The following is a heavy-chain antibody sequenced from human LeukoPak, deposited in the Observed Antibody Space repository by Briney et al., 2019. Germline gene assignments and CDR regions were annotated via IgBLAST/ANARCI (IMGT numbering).Heavy chain of an antibody. D-gene: IGHD3-10*01. V-gene: IGHV3-15*01. CDR3: TTVAVITMVRGATYYYYYYMDV. CDR1: GFTFSNAW. J-gene: IGHJ6*03. Sequence: GGSLRLSCAASGFTFSNAWMSWVRQAPGKGLEWVGRIKSKTDGGTTDYAAPVKGRFTISRDDSKNTLYLQMNSLKTEDTAVYYCTTVAVITMVRGATYYYYYYMDVWGKGTTVTVSS. CDR2: IKSKTDGGTT.